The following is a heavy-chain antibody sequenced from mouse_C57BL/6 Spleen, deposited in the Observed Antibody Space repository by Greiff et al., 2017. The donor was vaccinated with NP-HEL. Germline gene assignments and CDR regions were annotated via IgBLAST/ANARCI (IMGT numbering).Heavy chain of an antibody. J-gene: IGHJ4*01. CDR1: GYAFSSYW. V-gene: IGHV1-80*01. CDR3: ARGGLRRGDAMDY. D-gene: IGHD2-4*01. Sequence: VKVVESGAELVKPGASVKISCKASGYAFSSYWMNWVKQRPGKGLEWIGQIYPGDGDTNYNGKFKGKATLTADKSSSTAYMQLSSLTSEDSAVYFCARGGLRRGDAMDYWGQGTSVTVSS. CDR2: IYPGDGDT.